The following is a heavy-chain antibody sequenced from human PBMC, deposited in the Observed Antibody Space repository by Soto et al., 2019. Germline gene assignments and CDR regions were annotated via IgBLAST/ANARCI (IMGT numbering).Heavy chain of an antibody. V-gene: IGHV3-11*01. CDR1: GXTFSDYE. Sequence: PXGSLRVSSAASGXTFSDYEMSWIRQAPGKGLELVSYISSSGSTIYYADSVKGRFTISRDNAKNSLYLQMNSLRAEDTAVYYCERSGYSSSWYVSPPLFDYWAQGTLGTVSS. D-gene: IGHD6-13*01. J-gene: IGHJ4*02. CDR2: ISSSGSTI. CDR3: ERSGYSSSWYVSPPLFDY.